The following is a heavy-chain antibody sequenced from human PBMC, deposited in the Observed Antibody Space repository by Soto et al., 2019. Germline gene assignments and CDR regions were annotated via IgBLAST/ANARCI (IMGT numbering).Heavy chain of an antibody. D-gene: IGHD2-15*01. CDR1: GFTVSSTY. Sequence: GGSLRLSCASSGFTVSSTYLTWVRQAPGKGLEWVAILHTGTDTVYADSVKGRFTISRDSSKNSLYLQMNSLRAEDTALYYCAVIGVVADNHWFEAWGQGTMVHVSS. J-gene: IGHJ5*02. V-gene: IGHV3-53*01. CDR3: AVIGVVADNHWFEA. CDR2: LHTGTDT.